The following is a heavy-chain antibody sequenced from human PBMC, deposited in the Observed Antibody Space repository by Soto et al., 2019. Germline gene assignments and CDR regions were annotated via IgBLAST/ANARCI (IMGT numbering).Heavy chain of an antibody. D-gene: IGHD2-15*01. CDR1: GFSLSTSGVG. Sequence: QITLKESGPTLVKPTQTLTLTCTFSGFSLSTSGVGVGWIRQPPGKALEWPTFIYWDDDKRNSPFLKSRLTITEDTYKHQAVLTMTSMDPVDTATYYCAHLVVAGITDYFDSWGQGTLVTVSS. V-gene: IGHV2-5*02. CDR3: AHLVVAGITDYFDS. J-gene: IGHJ4*02. CDR2: IYWDDDK.